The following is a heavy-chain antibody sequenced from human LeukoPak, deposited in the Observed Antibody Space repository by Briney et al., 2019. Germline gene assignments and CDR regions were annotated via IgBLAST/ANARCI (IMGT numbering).Heavy chain of an antibody. CDR3: ARAPSPTSYGMDV. D-gene: IGHD2-2*01. CDR1: GYTFSSYD. V-gene: IGHV1-8*01. CDR2: MNPNSGNT. J-gene: IGHJ6*02. Sequence: ASVKVSCKASGYTFSSYDVNWVRQATGQGLEWMGWMNPNSGNTGYAQEFQGRVTMTRNTSISTAYMEVSGPRSEDTAVYYCARAPSPTSYGMDVWGQGTTVTVSS.